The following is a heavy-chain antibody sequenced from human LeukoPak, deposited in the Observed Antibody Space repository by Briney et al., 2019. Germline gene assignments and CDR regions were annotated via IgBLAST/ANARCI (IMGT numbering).Heavy chain of an antibody. CDR2: IIPIFGTA. V-gene: IGHV1-69*01. J-gene: IGHJ6*03. CDR3: ARVLRSYDFWSGSPPFGYYYYYMDV. D-gene: IGHD3-3*01. Sequence: GSSVKVSCKASGGTFSSYAISWVRQAPGQGLEWMGGIIPIFGTANYAQKFQGRVTITADESTSTAYMELSSLRSEDTAVYYCARVLRSYDFWSGSPPFGYYYYYMDVWGKGTTVTVSS. CDR1: GGTFSSYA.